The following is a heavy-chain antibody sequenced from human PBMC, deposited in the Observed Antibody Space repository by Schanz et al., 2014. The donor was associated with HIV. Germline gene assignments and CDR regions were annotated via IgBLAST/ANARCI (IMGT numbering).Heavy chain of an antibody. CDR2: ISSSSSDK. V-gene: IGHV3-21*01. CDR3: ARGSWYSSGWVDDQYYYDVDV. D-gene: IGHD6-19*01. CDR1: GFTFSSYS. J-gene: IGHJ6*02. Sequence: EVQLVESGGGLVKPGGSLRLSCAASGFTFSSYSLNWVRQAPGKGLEWVSSISSSSSDKYYADSVKGRFTISRDNAKNSVFLQMDSLRAEDTAVYYCARGSWYSSGWVDDQYYYDVDVWGQGTTVTVSS.